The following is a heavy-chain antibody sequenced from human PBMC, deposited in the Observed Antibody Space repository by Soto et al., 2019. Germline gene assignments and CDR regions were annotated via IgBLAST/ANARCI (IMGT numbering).Heavy chain of an antibody. Sequence: PGGSLRLSCAASGFTFDDYAMHWVRQVPGKGLEWVSGINWNSGSIGYGDSVKGRSAISRDNAKNSLHLQMNSLSAEDTAFYYCVKDESINWYSGHFRHWGQGTLVTVSS. D-gene: IGHD6-13*01. CDR3: VKDESINWYSGHFRH. J-gene: IGHJ1*01. CDR2: INWNSGSI. V-gene: IGHV3-9*01. CDR1: GFTFDDYA.